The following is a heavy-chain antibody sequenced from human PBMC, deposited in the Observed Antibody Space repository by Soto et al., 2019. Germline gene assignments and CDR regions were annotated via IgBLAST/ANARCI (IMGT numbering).Heavy chain of an antibody. CDR1: GGSISSGGYY. CDR3: ARDLEYGSNWFDP. V-gene: IGHV4-31*03. Sequence: SETLSLTCTVSGGSISSGGYYWSWIRQHPGKDLEWIGYIYYSGSTYYNPSLKSRVTISVDTSKNQFSLKLSSVTAADTAVYYCARDLEYGSNWFDPWGQGTLVTVSS. D-gene: IGHD3-10*01. J-gene: IGHJ5*02. CDR2: IYYSGST.